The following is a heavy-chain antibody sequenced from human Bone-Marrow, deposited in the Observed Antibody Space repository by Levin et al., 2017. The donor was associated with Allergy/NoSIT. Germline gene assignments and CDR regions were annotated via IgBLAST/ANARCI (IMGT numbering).Heavy chain of an antibody. CDR2: IYYSGST. CDR3: ARALSGSYFLDC. D-gene: IGHD1-26*01. Sequence: SETLSLTCTVSGGSISSYYWSWIRQPPGKGLEWIGYIYYSGSTNYNPSLKSRVTISVDTSKDKFSLKLSSVTAADTAVYYCARALSGSYFLDCWGQGTLVTVAS. V-gene: IGHV4-59*01. CDR1: GGSISSYY. J-gene: IGHJ4*02.